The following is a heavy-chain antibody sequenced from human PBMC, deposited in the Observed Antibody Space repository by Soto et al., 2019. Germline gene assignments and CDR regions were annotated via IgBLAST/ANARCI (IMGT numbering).Heavy chain of an antibody. V-gene: IGHV1-24*01. CDR2: FDPEDGET. CDR1: GYTLTELS. D-gene: IGHD3-3*01. CDR3: ATDPITTSGVVLAPFGMDV. Sequence: ASVKVSFKVSGYTLTELSMHWVRQAPGKGLEWMGGFDPEDGETIYAQKFQGRVTMTEDTSTDTAYMELSSLRSEDTAVYYCATDPITTSGVVLAPFGMDVWGQGTTVTVSS. J-gene: IGHJ6*02.